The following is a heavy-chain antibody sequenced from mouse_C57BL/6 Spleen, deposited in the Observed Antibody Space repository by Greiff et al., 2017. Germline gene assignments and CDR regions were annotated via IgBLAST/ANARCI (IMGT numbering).Heavy chain of an antibody. CDR1: GYAFTGSW. CDR3: GRWGAMDD. J-gene: IGHJ4*01. CDR2: ILPGSGST. V-gene: IGHV1-9*01. Sequence: VQLQQSGAELMKPGASVKISCKATGYAFTGSWIEWVKQRPGHGLGWIGEILPGSGSTNYNEKFKGKATFTADTSSNTAYMQLSSLTTEDSAVWCCGRWGAMDDWGQGTSVTVSS.